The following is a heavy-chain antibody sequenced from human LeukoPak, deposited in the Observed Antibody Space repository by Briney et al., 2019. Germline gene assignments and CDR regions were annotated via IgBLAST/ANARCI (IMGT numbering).Heavy chain of an antibody. J-gene: IGHJ4*02. Sequence: SETLSLTCTVSGGSINGYYWSWIRQPPGKGLEWIGYIYYSGSTNYNPSLKSRVTISLDTSKNQFSLKLSSVTAADTAVYYCARQEAVPGSNFDYGGQGTLVTVSS. D-gene: IGHD6-19*01. CDR3: ARQEAVPGSNFDY. CDR2: IYYSGST. V-gene: IGHV4-59*08. CDR1: GGSINGYY.